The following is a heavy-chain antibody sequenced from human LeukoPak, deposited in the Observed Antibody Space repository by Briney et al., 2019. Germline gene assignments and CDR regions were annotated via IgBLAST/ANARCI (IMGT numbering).Heavy chain of an antibody. Sequence: LETLSLSCALYGGSLSGYYWSWIRQPPGKGLEWIGEINHSGNTNYNPSLTRRVTISVDTSKNQFSLKLSSVTAADTAVYYCARASTTTVVTHNWFDPWGQGTLVTVSS. J-gene: IGHJ5*02. CDR2: INHSGNT. CDR3: ARASTTTVVTHNWFDP. CDR1: GGSLSGYY. D-gene: IGHD4-23*01. V-gene: IGHV4-34*01.